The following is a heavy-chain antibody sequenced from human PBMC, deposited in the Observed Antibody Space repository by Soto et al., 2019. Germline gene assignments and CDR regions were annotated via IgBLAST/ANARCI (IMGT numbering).Heavy chain of an antibody. CDR1: GYIFTSYG. CDR3: ARVAFDYGSESEDNTPFEN. J-gene: IGHJ1*01. D-gene: IGHD3-10*01. Sequence: ASVKGYCKASGYIFTSYGITWVRQAPGQGLEWMGWIGLYIHNTNYAQKFQGRVTITTEKSTTTVYVELRRLTSDDTAVYYFARVAFDYGSESEDNTPFENWGQGTLVTISS. CDR2: IGLYIHNT. V-gene: IGHV1-18*04.